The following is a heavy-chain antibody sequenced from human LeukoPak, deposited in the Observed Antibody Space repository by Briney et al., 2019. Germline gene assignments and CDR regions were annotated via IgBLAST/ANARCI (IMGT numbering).Heavy chain of an antibody. V-gene: IGHV3-7*01. CDR3: TTGIGNYYYY. J-gene: IGHJ4*02. Sequence: PGGSLRLSCAASGFSLSSYWMSWIRQAPGKGLEWVADIKGDGSDKLYVDSVKGRFTISRDNAKNTLYLQMDSLRAEDTAVYYCTTGIGNYYYYWGQGTLVTVAS. CDR2: IKGDGSDK. CDR1: GFSLSSYW. D-gene: IGHD1-14*01.